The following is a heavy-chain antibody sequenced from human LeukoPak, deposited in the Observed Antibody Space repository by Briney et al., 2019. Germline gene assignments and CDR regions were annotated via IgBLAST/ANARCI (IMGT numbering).Heavy chain of an antibody. CDR3: ARDRLGWTTTKPNY. CDR2: ISAYNGNT. J-gene: IGHJ4*02. D-gene: IGHD3-16*01. Sequence: GASVKVSCKASGYTFTSYGIIWVRQAPGQGLEWMGWISAYNGNTNYAQKLQGRVTMTTDTSTSTAYMELRSLRSDDTAVYYCARDRLGWTTTKPNYWGQGTLVTVSS. CDR1: GYTFTSYG. V-gene: IGHV1-18*01.